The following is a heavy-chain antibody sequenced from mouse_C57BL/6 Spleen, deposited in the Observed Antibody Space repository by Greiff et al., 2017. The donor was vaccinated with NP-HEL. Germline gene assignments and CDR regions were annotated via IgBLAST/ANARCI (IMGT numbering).Heavy chain of an antibody. CDR1: GYTFTSYW. Sequence: VQLQQPGAELVRPGSSVKLSCKASGYTFTSYWMHWVKQRPIQGLEWIGNIDPSDSETHYNQKFKDKATLTVDKSSSTAYMQLSSLTSEDSAVYYCARDSNYVDAMDYWGQGTSVTVSS. D-gene: IGHD2-5*01. J-gene: IGHJ4*01. CDR2: IDPSDSET. V-gene: IGHV1-52*01. CDR3: ARDSNYVDAMDY.